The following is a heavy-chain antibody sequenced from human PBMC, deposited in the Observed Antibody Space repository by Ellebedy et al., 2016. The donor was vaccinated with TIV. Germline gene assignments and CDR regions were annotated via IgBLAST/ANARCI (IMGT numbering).Heavy chain of an antibody. CDR2: IDPSSSYT. V-gene: IGHV5-10-1*01. D-gene: IGHD1-7*01. CDR1: GYNFASNW. J-gene: IGHJ4*02. Sequence: GGSLRLSXEASGYNFASNWITWIRQMPGKGLEWMGRIDPSSSYTTYSPSFQGLVTISADKSVTTAYLQWGSLKASDTAMYYCARHELGSNSAFDYWGQGTLVTVSS. CDR3: ARHELGSNSAFDY.